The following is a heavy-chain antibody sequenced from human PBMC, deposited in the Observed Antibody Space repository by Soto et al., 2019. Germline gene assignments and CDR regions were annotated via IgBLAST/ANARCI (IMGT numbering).Heavy chain of an antibody. D-gene: IGHD6-19*01. CDR3: ARGPQNNIAVAKKSWFDP. V-gene: IGHV1-8*01. Sequence: ASVKVSCKASGYTFTSYDINWVRQATGQGLEWMGWMNPNSGNTGYAQKFQGRVTMTRNTSISTAYMELSSLRSEDTAVYYCARGPQNNIAVAKKSWFDPWGQGTLVTVSS. CDR2: MNPNSGNT. J-gene: IGHJ5*02. CDR1: GYTFTSYD.